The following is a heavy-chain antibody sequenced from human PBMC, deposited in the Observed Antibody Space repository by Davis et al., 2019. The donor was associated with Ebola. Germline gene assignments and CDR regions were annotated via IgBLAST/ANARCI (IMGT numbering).Heavy chain of an antibody. CDR1: GGSISSHY. Sequence: PSETLSLTCTVSGGSISSHYWSWIRQPAGKGLEWIGRIYTSGRTNYNPSLKRRVTMSVDTSKNQFSLRLSFGTAADTAVYYCVREGCPGGSCYCGDYWGQGTLVTVSS. CDR2: IYTSGRT. V-gene: IGHV4-4*07. CDR3: VREGCPGGSCYCGDY. J-gene: IGHJ4*02. D-gene: IGHD2-15*01.